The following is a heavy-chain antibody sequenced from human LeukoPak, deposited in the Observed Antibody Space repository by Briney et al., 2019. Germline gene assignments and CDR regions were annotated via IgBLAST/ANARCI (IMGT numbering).Heavy chain of an antibody. V-gene: IGHV4-39*01. Sequence: PSETLSLTCTVSGGSISSSSYYWGWIRQPPGKGLEWIGRIWNSGSTYYNPSLKSRVTISVDTSKNQFSLKLSSVTAADTAVYYCASHYDFWSGYYKTRDAFDIWGQGTMVTHSS. D-gene: IGHD3-3*01. CDR2: IWNSGST. CDR1: GGSISSSSYY. J-gene: IGHJ3*02. CDR3: ASHYDFWSGYYKTRDAFDI.